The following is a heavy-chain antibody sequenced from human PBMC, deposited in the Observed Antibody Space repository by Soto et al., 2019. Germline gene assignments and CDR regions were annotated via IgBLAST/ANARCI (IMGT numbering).Heavy chain of an antibody. Sequence: ASVKVSCKASGYTFTSYAMHWVRQAPGQRLEWMGWINAGNGNTKYSQKFQGRVTITRDTSASTAYMELSSLRSEDTAVYDCALQLERRSSYDYYYGMDVWGQGTTVTVSS. J-gene: IGHJ6*02. CDR3: ALQLERRSSYDYYYGMDV. D-gene: IGHD1-1*01. V-gene: IGHV1-3*01. CDR2: INAGNGNT. CDR1: GYTFTSYA.